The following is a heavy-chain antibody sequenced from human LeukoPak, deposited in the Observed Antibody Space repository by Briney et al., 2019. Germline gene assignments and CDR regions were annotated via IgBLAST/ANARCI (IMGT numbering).Heavy chain of an antibody. CDR1: GGSINNSY. V-gene: IGHV4-59*01. Sequence: SETLSLTCTVSGGSINNSYWTWIRQPPGKGLEWIGHIYYSGSTNYNPSLKSRVTISVDTSKNQFSLKLSSVTAADTAVYYCAREGYYDSSGYYYPTLDYWGQGTLVTVSS. CDR3: AREGYYDSSGYYYPTLDY. CDR2: IYYSGST. D-gene: IGHD3-22*01. J-gene: IGHJ4*02.